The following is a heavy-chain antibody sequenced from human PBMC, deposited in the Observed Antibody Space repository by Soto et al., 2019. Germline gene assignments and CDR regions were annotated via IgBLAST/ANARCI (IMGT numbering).Heavy chain of an antibody. CDR1: GFTCSSYA. CDR2: ISGSGGST. CDR3: AKVDYYGSGSYYRYDYGMDV. V-gene: IGHV3-23*01. D-gene: IGHD3-10*01. Sequence: EVQLLESGGGLVQPGGSLRLSCAASGFTCSSYAMSWVLQAPGKGLEWVSAISGSGGSTYYADSVKGRFTISRDNSKNTLYLQMNSLRAEDTAVYYCAKVDYYGSGSYYRYDYGMDVWGQGTTVTVSS. J-gene: IGHJ6*02.